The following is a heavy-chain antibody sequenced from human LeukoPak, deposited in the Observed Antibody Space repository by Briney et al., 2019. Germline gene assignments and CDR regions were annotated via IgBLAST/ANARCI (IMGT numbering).Heavy chain of an antibody. Sequence: SETLSLTCTVSGDSISSYYWSRIRQPAGKGLEWVGRIYRSETTNYNPSLKGRVTMSVDTSKNQLSLKLSSVTAADTAVYYCARLYYYGSGMFSAFDIWGQGTVVTVSS. J-gene: IGHJ3*02. D-gene: IGHD3-10*01. V-gene: IGHV4-4*07. CDR1: GDSISSYY. CDR2: IYRSETT. CDR3: ARLYYYGSGMFSAFDI.